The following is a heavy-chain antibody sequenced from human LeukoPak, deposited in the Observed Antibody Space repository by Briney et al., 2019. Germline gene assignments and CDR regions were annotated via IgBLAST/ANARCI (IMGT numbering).Heavy chain of an antibody. Sequence: SETLSLTCAVYGGSFSGYYWSWIRQPPGKGLEWIGEINHSGSTNYNPSLKSRVTISVDTSKNQFSLKLSSVTAADTAVYYCARGRYYYGSGSYYSSYYYYYYMDVWGKGTTVTVSS. CDR3: ARGRYYYGSGSYYSSYYYYYYMDV. D-gene: IGHD3-10*01. CDR2: INHSGST. V-gene: IGHV4-34*01. CDR1: GGSFSGYY. J-gene: IGHJ6*03.